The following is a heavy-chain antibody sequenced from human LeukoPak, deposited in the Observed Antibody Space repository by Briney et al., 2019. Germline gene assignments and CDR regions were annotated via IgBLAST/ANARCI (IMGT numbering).Heavy chain of an antibody. D-gene: IGHD4-17*01. J-gene: IGHJ6*03. CDR3: ARGSVGYGDYAAYYMDV. CDR1: GYTFTGYY. V-gene: IGHV1-2*02. CDR2: INPNSGGT. Sequence: ASVKVSCKASGYTFTGYYMHWVRQAPGQGLEWMGWINPNSGGTNYAQKFQGRVTMTRDTSISTAYMELSRLRSEDTAVYYCARGSVGYGDYAAYYMDVWGKGTTVTVSS.